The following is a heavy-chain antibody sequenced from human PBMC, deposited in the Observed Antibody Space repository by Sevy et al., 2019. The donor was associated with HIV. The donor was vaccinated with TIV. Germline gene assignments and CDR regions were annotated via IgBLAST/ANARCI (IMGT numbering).Heavy chain of an antibody. CDR3: ARPRANYVDHYFFYAMDV. J-gene: IGHJ6*02. Sequence: GGSLRLSCAASGFTLSNNHMHWVRQAPGKGLEWVALISYDGSDKYYADSVKGRFTISRDNFKNTLYLQMNSLTTEDTAVYYCARPRANYVDHYFFYAMDVWGQGTTVTVSS. D-gene: IGHD4-17*01. V-gene: IGHV3-30*19. CDR2: ISYDGSDK. CDR1: GFTLSNNH.